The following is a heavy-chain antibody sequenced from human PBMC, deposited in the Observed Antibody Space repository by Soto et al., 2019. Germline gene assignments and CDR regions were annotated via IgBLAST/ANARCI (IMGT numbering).Heavy chain of an antibody. D-gene: IGHD3-10*01. CDR2: ITSSSSFI. Sequence: EVQLVESGGGLVKPGGSLRLSCAASGFTFSTYSMIWVRQAPGKGLEWVSSITSSSSFIYYADSVKGRFTISRDNAKNALYLQMTELRGKETAVYYCARDAYYGSCSYSEYYFDFWGQGTLVTV. V-gene: IGHV3-21*01. J-gene: IGHJ4*02. CDR1: GFTFSTYS. CDR3: ARDAYYGSCSYSEYYFDF.